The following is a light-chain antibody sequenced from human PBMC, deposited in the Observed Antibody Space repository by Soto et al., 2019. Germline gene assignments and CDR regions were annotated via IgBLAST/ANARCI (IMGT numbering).Light chain of an antibody. J-gene: IGKJ4*01. Sequence: EFVLTQSPGTLSLSPGERATLSCRASQSVGSNYLAWYQQKPGQAPRLLIHGASNRATGIPDRFSGTGSGTDFTLSINRLEPEDFAVYYCHQYGSFSFGGGTKVEI. V-gene: IGKV3-20*01. CDR3: HQYGSFS. CDR2: GAS. CDR1: QSVGSNY.